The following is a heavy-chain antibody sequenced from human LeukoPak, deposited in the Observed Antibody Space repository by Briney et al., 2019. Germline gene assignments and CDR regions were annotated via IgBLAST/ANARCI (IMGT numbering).Heavy chain of an antibody. CDR2: ISGSGDLT. J-gene: IGHJ5*01. Sequence: QTGGSLRLSCAASGFTFSIYAMGWVRQAPGKGLEWVSSISGSGDLTYYAGSVKGRFTISRDNSKNTLYLQMNSLRAEDTAIYYCAKDRPNYYGNNGHYYRRDGDSWGQGTLVTVSS. CDR1: GFTFSIYA. CDR3: AKDRPNYYGNNGHYYRRDGDS. V-gene: IGHV3-23*01. D-gene: IGHD3-22*01.